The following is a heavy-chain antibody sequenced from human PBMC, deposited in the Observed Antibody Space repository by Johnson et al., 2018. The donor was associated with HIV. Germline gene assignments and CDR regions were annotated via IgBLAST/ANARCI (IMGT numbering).Heavy chain of an antibody. CDR3: ARESDILTGYPNAFDI. D-gene: IGHD3-9*01. CDR1: GFTFSSYG. V-gene: IGHV3-30*02. Sequence: QVQVVESGGGVVQPGGSLRLSCAATGFTFSSYGMHWVRQAPGKGLEWVAFIRYDGSNKYFADSVKGRFTISRDNSENKLYLQMNSLRAEDTAVYYCARESDILTGYPNAFDIWGQGTMVTVSS. CDR2: IRYDGSNK. J-gene: IGHJ3*02.